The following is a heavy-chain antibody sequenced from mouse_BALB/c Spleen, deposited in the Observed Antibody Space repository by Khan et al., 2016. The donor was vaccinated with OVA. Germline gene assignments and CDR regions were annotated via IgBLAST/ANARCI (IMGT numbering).Heavy chain of an antibody. Sequence: VQLQQSGAELARPGASVKLSCKASGYTFTDYYINWVKQRTGQGLEWIGEIYPGSGNTYYNEKFKGKATLTADKSSSTAYMQLSSLTSEDSAVYFCAKSAYYVNYGAYWGQGTLVTVSA. J-gene: IGHJ3*01. D-gene: IGHD2-10*01. CDR3: AKSAYYVNYGAY. V-gene: IGHV1-77*01. CDR1: GYTFTDYY. CDR2: IYPGSGNT.